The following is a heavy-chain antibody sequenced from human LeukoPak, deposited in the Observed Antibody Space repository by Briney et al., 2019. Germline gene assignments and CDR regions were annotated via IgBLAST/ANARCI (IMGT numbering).Heavy chain of an antibody. V-gene: IGHV1-3*01. CDR1: GYTFTSYA. CDR2: INAGNGNT. Sequence: ASVKVSCKASGYTFTSYAMHWVRQAPGQRLEWMGWINAGNGNTKYSQKFQGRVTITRDKSASTAYMELSSLRSEDTAVYYCARPTWIQLWAHFDYWGQGTLVTVSS. D-gene: IGHD5-18*01. J-gene: IGHJ4*02. CDR3: ARPTWIQLWAHFDY.